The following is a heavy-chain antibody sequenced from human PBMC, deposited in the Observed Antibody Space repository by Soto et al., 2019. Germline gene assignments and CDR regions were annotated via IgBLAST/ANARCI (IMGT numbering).Heavy chain of an antibody. CDR2: IYYSGST. CDR3: ARHITMVGGNWFGP. Sequence: SETLSLTCTVSGGSISSSSYYWGWIRQPPGKGLEWIGSIYYSGSTYYNPSLKSRVTISVDTSKNQFSLKLSSVTAADTAVYYCARHITMVGGNWFGPWGQGTLVTVSS. V-gene: IGHV4-39*01. CDR1: GGSISSSSYY. D-gene: IGHD3-10*01. J-gene: IGHJ5*02.